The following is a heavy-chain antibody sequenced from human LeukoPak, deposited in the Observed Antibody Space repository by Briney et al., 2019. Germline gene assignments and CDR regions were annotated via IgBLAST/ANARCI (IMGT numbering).Heavy chain of an antibody. J-gene: IGHJ4*02. CDR1: GYTFTGYY. Sequence: ASVKVSCKASGYTFTGYYMRWVRQAPGQGLEWMGWINPNSGGTNYAQKFQGRVTMTRDTSISTAYMELSRLRSDDTAVYYCARVEMATISYDYWGQGTLVTVSS. CDR3: ARVEMATISYDY. V-gene: IGHV1-2*02. CDR2: INPNSGGT. D-gene: IGHD5-24*01.